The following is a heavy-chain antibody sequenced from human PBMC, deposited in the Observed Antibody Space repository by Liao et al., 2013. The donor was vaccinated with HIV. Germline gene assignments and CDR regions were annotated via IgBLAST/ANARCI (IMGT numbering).Heavy chain of an antibody. D-gene: IGHD2-15*01. CDR1: GGSISSYY. CDR2: INYSGTT. Sequence: QVQLQESGPGLVKPSETLSLTCTIFGGSISSYYWSWIRQPPGKGLEWIGHINYSGTTNYNPSLKSRVAISVGTPKNQFSLKLTSVTAADTAVYYCARVVAAAGPFYYYYMDLWGKGTTVTVSS. V-gene: IGHV4-59*01. J-gene: IGHJ6*03. CDR3: ARVVAAAGPFYYYYMDL.